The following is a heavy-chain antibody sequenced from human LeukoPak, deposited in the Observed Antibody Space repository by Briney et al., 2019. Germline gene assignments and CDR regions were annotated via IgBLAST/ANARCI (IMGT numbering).Heavy chain of an antibody. J-gene: IGHJ4*02. CDR2: IYHSGST. D-gene: IGHD3-10*01. CDR1: GGSISSGGYS. CDR3: ARSQNSYGSGDY. V-gene: IGHV4-30-2*02. Sequence: SETLSLTCAVSGGSISSGGYSWSWIRQPPGRGLEWIGYIYHSGSTYYNPSLKSRVTISVDRSKNQFSVKLRSVTAADTAVYYCARSQNSYGSGDYWSQGTLVTVSS.